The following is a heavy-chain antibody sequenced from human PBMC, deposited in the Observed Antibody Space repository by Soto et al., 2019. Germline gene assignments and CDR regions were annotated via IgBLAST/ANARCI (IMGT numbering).Heavy chain of an antibody. J-gene: IGHJ4*02. Sequence: QVQLVGSGGGVVQSGGSLTLSCTVSGFFLSDYGMHWVRQAPGKGLEWVAATSYDGSSEYYSDSVKDRFTTSRDNSKNTVYLHMNRLRAEDKGLYYCARGGGLNQLLSGSDHWGQGTLVTVSS. CDR1: GFFLSDYG. CDR2: TSYDGSSE. V-gene: IGHV3-33*05. CDR3: ARGGGLNQLLSGSDH. D-gene: IGHD1-26*01.